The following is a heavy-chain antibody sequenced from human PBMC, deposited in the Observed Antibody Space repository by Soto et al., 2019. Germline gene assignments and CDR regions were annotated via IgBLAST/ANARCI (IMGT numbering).Heavy chain of an antibody. D-gene: IGHD3-3*01. Sequence: PGGSLRLSCAASGFTFSSYSMNWVRQAPGKGLEWVSSISSSSSYIYYADSVKGRFTISRDNAKNSLYLQMNSLRAEDTAVYYCARDPLWRGYHFDYWGQATLVTVSS. V-gene: IGHV3-21*01. CDR1: GFTFSSYS. J-gene: IGHJ4*02. CDR2: ISSSSSYI. CDR3: ARDPLWRGYHFDY.